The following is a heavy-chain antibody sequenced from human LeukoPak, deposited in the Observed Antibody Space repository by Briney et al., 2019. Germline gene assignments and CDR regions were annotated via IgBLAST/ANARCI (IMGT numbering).Heavy chain of an antibody. J-gene: IGHJ5*02. CDR2: ISASGSST. D-gene: IGHD6-13*01. Sequence: GGPLRLSCAASGFTFSSYAINWVRQAPGKGLEWVSTISASGSSTYYADSVKGRFTISRDNFKNTLYLQMNSLRAEDTALYYCAKPRYSSSWYEFDPWGQGTLVTVSS. CDR3: AKPRYSSSWYEFDP. V-gene: IGHV3-23*01. CDR1: GFTFSSYA.